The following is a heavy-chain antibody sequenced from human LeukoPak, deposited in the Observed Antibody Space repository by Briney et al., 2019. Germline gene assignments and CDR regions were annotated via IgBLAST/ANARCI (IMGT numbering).Heavy chain of an antibody. Sequence: GGSLRLSCAASGFTFSSYAMHWVRQAPGKGLEWVAVISYDGSNKYYADSVKGRFTISRDNSKNTLYLQMNSLRAEDTAVYYCAIAHSSVDYWGQGTLVTVSS. D-gene: IGHD6-19*01. CDR2: ISYDGSNK. CDR1: GFTFSSYA. J-gene: IGHJ4*02. V-gene: IGHV3-30*04. CDR3: AIAHSSVDY.